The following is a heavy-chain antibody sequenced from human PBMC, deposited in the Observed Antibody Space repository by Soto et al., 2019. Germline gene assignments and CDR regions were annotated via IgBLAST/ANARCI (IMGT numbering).Heavy chain of an antibody. CDR2: IIPIFGTA. J-gene: IGHJ4*02. CDR1: GGTFSSYA. V-gene: IGHV1-69*13. Sequence: SVKVSCKASGGTFSSYAISWVRQAPGQGLEWMGGIIPIFGTANYAQKFQGRVTITADESTSTAYMELSSLRSEETAVYYCETLYKYSYASSGYYYWVQGALVTVSS. D-gene: IGHD3-22*01. CDR3: ETLYKYSYASSGYYY.